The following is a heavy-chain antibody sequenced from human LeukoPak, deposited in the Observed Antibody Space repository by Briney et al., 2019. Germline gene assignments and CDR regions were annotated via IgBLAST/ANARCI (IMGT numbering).Heavy chain of an antibody. D-gene: IGHD3-10*01. J-gene: IGHJ4*02. CDR2: IYTSGST. CDR3: ARDRYYYGSGSYHFDY. CDR1: GGSISSSSYY. Sequence: SETLSLTCTVSGGSISSSSYYWSWIRQPAGKGLEWIGRIYTSGSTNYNPSLKSRVTMSVDTSKNQFSLKLSSVTAADTAVYYCARDRYYYGSGSYHFDYWGQGTLVTVSS. V-gene: IGHV4-61*02.